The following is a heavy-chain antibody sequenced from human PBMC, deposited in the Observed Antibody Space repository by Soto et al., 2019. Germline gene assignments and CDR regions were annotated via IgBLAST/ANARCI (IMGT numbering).Heavy chain of an antibody. V-gene: IGHV4-34*01. CDR2: INHSGST. J-gene: IGHJ6*02. Sequence: SDTLSLTCAAYGRTFSGYYWSWIRQPPGKGLEWIGEINHSGSTNYNPSLKSRVTISVDTSKNQFSLKLSSVTAADTAVYYCAREPGYYGSGSYGYYYYYGMDVWGQGTTVT. CDR3: AREPGYYGSGSYGYYYYYGMDV. CDR1: GRTFSGYY. D-gene: IGHD3-10*01.